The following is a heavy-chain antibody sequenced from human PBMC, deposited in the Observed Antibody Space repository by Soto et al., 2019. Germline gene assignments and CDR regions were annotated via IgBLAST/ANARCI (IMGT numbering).Heavy chain of an antibody. CDR3: ARGTSSHPRGVRREPAMDV. CDR1: GCTFTGYY. V-gene: IGHV1-2*04. D-gene: IGHD6-6*01. J-gene: IGHJ6*02. Sequence: ASVKVSCKASGCTFTGYYMHWVRQAPGQGLEWMGWINPNSGGANYAQKFQGWVTMTKDTSISTAYMELSRLRSDDTAVYYCARGTSSHPRGVRREPAMDVWGQGTTVTVSS. CDR2: INPNSGGA.